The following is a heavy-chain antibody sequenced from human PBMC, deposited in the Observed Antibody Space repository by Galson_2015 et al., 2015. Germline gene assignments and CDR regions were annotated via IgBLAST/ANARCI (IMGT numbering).Heavy chain of an antibody. V-gene: IGHV3-30-3*01. CDR3: ARRQSSGLDY. J-gene: IGHJ4*02. CDR2: ISYDGSNK. D-gene: IGHD6-19*01. Sequence: SLRLSCAASGFTFSSYAMHWVRQAPGKGLEWVAVISYDGSNKYYADSVKGRFTISRDNSKNTLYLQMNSLRAEDTAVYYCARRQSSGLDYWGQGTLVTVSS. CDR1: GFTFSSYA.